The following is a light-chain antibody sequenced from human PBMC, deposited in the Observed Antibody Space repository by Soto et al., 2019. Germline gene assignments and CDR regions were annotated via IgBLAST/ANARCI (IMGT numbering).Light chain of an antibody. CDR1: SSDVGGYNY. CDR2: EVS. CDR3: SSSAGSNNPYV. V-gene: IGLV2-8*01. J-gene: IGLJ1*01. Sequence: QSVLTQPPSASGSPGQSVTISCTGTSSDVGGYNYVSWYQQHPGKVPKVMIYEVSKRPSGVPDRFSGSKSGNTASLTVSGLQAEDEADYYGSSSAGSNNPYVFGTGTKVPVL.